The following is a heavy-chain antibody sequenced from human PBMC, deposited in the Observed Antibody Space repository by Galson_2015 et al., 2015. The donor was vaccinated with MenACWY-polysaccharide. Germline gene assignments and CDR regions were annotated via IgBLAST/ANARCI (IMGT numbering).Heavy chain of an antibody. D-gene: IGHD6-13*01. CDR2: IKQDGSEK. V-gene: IGHV3-7*01. CDR3: ARPSSSWSRSYYGMDV. Sequence: SLRLSCAASGFTFGDYAMSWVRQAPGKGLEWVANIKQDGSEKYYVDSVKGRFTISRDNAKNSLYLQMNSLRAEDTAVYYCARPSSSWSRSYYGMDVWGQGTTVTVSS. CDR1: GFTFGDYA. J-gene: IGHJ6*02.